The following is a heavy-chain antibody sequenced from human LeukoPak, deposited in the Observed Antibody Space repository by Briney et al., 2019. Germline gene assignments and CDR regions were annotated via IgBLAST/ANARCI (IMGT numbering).Heavy chain of an antibody. CDR3: ARQDDTGYCIGDRCYRARPFDI. CDR2: ISYSGST. J-gene: IGHJ3*02. V-gene: IGHV4-30-4*07. CDR1: GGSISSGGYS. Sequence: PSQTLSLTCAVSGGSISSGGYSWTWIRQPPGKGLEWIGYISYSGSTNYNPSLKSRVTISVDTSNNQFSLKLSSVTAADTAVYYCARQDDTGYCIGDRCYRARPFDIWGQGTMVTVSS. D-gene: IGHD2-15*01.